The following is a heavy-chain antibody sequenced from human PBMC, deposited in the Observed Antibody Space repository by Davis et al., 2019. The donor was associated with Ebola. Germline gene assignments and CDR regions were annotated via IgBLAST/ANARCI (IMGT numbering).Heavy chain of an antibody. CDR3: VRALKSEGTY. V-gene: IGHV1-2*02. J-gene: IGHJ4*02. CDR2: IGPGSGGT. Sequence: ASVKVSCKASGYNFAIYNIHWVRQAPGQGLEWMGWIGPGSGGTHYAQQFQGRVTLTRDTSMRTAYMELDNLGSDDTAVYYCVRALKSEGTYWGQGTLVIVSS. CDR1: GYNFAIYN. D-gene: IGHD3-10*01.